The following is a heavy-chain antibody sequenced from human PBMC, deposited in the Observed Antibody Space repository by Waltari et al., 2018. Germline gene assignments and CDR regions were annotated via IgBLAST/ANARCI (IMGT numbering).Heavy chain of an antibody. V-gene: IGHV4-34*01. CDR3: ARERYSGYQLRYYFDY. Sequence: QVQLQQWGAGLLKPSETLSLTCAVYGGSFSGYYWRWIRQPPGKGLEWIGEINHSGLTNYNPSLKSRVTISVDTSKNQFSLKLSSVTAADTAVYYCARERYSGYQLRYYFDYWGQGTLVTVSS. CDR2: INHSGLT. D-gene: IGHD5-12*01. CDR1: GGSFSGYY. J-gene: IGHJ4*02.